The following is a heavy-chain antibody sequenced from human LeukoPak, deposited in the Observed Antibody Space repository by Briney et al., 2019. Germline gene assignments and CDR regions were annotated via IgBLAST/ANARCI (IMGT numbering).Heavy chain of an antibody. V-gene: IGHV1-18*01. D-gene: IGHD1-7*01. J-gene: IGHJ4*02. CDR3: ARGAPRGVWNFYFDY. CDR1: GYAFSSYG. Sequence: GASVKVSCKASGYAFSSYGIGWVRQAPGQGHEWMGWIGPYNRKTNYSQKFQGRVTMTTDTSTNTAYLELRTLRSDDTAVYYCARGAPRGVWNFYFDYWGQGTLVTVSS. CDR2: IGPYNRKT.